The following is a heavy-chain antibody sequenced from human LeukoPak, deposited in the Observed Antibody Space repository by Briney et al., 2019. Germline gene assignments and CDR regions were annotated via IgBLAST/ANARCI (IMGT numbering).Heavy chain of an antibody. V-gene: IGHV3-49*03. CDR1: GFTFGDYA. CDR3: TRDRGAYNLYDY. CDR2: IRSKAYGETA. J-gene: IGHJ4*02. Sequence: QPGVSLRLSCTVSGFTFGDYAMSWIRQAPGKGLEWVGFIRSKAYGETADYAASVKGRFTISRDDSKAIAYLQMNSLKTEDTAVYHCTRDRGAYNLYDYWGQGTLVTVSS. D-gene: IGHD1-1*01.